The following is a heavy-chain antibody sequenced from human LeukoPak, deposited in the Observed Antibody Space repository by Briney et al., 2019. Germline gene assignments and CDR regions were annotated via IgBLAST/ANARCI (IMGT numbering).Heavy chain of an antibody. Sequence: GGSLRLSCAASGFAFGDYAMHWVRQAPGKGLEWVSGISWNSVDIGYADSVKGRFTISRDNAKNSLYLQMNSLRAEDTAVFYCARNTITGYYYGMDVWGQGTTVTVSS. J-gene: IGHJ6*02. CDR2: ISWNSVDI. V-gene: IGHV3-9*01. D-gene: IGHD3-10*01. CDR1: GFAFGDYA. CDR3: ARNTITGYYYGMDV.